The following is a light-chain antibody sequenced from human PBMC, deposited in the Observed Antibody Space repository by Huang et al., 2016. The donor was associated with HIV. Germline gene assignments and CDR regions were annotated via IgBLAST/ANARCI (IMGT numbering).Light chain of an antibody. CDR1: QSLGSD. V-gene: IGKV3-15*01. J-gene: IGKJ1*01. Sequence: EILMTQSPGTLSVSPGERATLSCRASQSLGSDLAWYQQKPGQAPRLLIYAASTRATGVPARFSGSGSGTEFTLTIRGLQSEDFAVYYCQQYNNWPPVTFGQGTKVEIK. CDR3: QQYNNWPPVT. CDR2: AAS.